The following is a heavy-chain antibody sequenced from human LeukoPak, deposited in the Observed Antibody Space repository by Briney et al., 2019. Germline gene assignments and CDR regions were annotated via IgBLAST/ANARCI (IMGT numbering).Heavy chain of an antibody. CDR3: ARGVLGDKSPGAY. D-gene: IGHD1-26*01. CDR1: GFSFSNYW. V-gene: IGHV3-74*01. J-gene: IGHJ4*02. CDR2: ISTDGIKT. Sequence: GGSLRLSCAASGFSFSNYWMRWVRQTPGKGLVWLAHISTDGIKTTYADSVKGRSTISRDNTKNTLFLQMNSLRAEDTAVYYCARGVLGDKSPGAYWGQGTLVTVSS.